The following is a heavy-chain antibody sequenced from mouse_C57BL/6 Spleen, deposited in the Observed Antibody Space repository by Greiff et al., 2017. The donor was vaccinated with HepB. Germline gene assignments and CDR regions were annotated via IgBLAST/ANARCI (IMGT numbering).Heavy chain of an antibody. V-gene: IGHV1-9*01. D-gene: IGHD1-1*01. Sequence: QVQLQQSGAELMKPGASVKLSCKATGYTFTGYWIEWVKQRPGHGLEWIGEILPGSGSTKYNEKFKGKATLTADKSSSTAYMQLNSLTSEDSAVYFCARRDYYYGSSTPDFDYWGQGTTLTVAS. CDR3: ARRDYYYGSSTPDFDY. CDR2: ILPGSGST. J-gene: IGHJ2*01. CDR1: GYTFTGYW.